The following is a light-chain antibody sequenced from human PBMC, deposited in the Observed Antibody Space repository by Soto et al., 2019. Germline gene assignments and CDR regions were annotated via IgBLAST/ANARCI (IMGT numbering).Light chain of an antibody. CDR2: AAS. Sequence: DIQLTQSPSFLSASVGDRVTITCRASQGISSYLAWYQQKPGKAPKLLIYAASTLQSGVPSRFSGSGSGTEFTLTICSLQPEDFATYYCQHLDSYSTFGQGTRLEIK. J-gene: IGKJ5*01. V-gene: IGKV1-9*01. CDR1: QGISSY. CDR3: QHLDSYST.